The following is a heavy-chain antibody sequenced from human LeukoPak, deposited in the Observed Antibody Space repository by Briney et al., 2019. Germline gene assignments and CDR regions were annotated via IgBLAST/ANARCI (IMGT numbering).Heavy chain of an antibody. CDR3: ASISVATISKRAHYYYYGMDV. V-gene: IGHV3-21*01. Sequence: PGGSLTLTCTASGFSISSYSKNWVRQPPGKGLERVSSISSSSSYIYYADSVKGRFTISRDNAKNSLYLQMHSLRAENTAVYYCASISVATISKRAHYYYYGMDVWGQGTPVTVSS. CDR1: GFSISSYS. J-gene: IGHJ6*02. CDR2: ISSSSSYI. D-gene: IGHD5-12*01.